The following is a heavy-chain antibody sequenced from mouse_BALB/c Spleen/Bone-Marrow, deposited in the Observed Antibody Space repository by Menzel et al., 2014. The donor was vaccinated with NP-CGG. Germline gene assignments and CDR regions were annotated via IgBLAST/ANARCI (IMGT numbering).Heavy chain of an antibody. Sequence: VQLVESGAELVRPGSSVKISCKASGYAFSAYWMNWVKQRPGQGLEWIGQIYPGDGDTNYNGKFKGKATLTADRSSSTAYMQLGSLTSEDSAVYFCARGGISIDYWGHGTTLTVSS. J-gene: IGHJ2*01. CDR2: IYPGDGDT. CDR3: ARGGISIDY. CDR1: GYAFSAYW. V-gene: IGHV1-80*01.